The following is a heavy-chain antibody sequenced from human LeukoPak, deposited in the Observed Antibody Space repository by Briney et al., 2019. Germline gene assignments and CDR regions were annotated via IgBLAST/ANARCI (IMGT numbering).Heavy chain of an antibody. CDR1: GFTFSSYW. Sequence: PGGSLRLSCAASGFTFSSYWMSWVRQAPGKGLEWVANIKQDGSEKYYVDSVKGRFTISRDNARNSLYLQMNSLRAEDTAVYYCANDYGDYLYYYMAVWGKGTTVTVSS. V-gene: IGHV3-7*03. CDR2: IKQDGSEK. J-gene: IGHJ6*03. D-gene: IGHD4-17*01. CDR3: ANDYGDYLYYYMAV.